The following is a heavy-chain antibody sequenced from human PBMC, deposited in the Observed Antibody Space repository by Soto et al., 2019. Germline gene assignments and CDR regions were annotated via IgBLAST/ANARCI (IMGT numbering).Heavy chain of an antibody. V-gene: IGHV1-69*13. Sequence: SVKVSCKASGGTFSSYAISWVRQAPGQGLEWMGGIIPIFGTANYAQKFQGRVTITADESTSTAYMELSSLRSEDTAVYYCAKDVDTAMVPGNYYYGMDVWGQGTTVTVSS. D-gene: IGHD5-18*01. CDR2: IIPIFGTA. CDR3: AKDVDTAMVPGNYYYGMDV. J-gene: IGHJ6*02. CDR1: GGTFSSYA.